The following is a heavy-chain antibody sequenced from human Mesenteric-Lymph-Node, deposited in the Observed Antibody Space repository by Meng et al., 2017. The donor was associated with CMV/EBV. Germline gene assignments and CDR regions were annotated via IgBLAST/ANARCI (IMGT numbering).Heavy chain of an antibody. CDR1: GASISSSNW. V-gene: IGHV4-4*02. CDR3: ASRNTLRSFDY. CDR2: IYHSGST. D-gene: IGHD4-11*01. J-gene: IGHJ4*02. Sequence: LTCPVSGASISSSNWWSWVRQPPGQGLVWIGDIYHSGSTNYNPSLKSRVTISVDKSKNQFSLKLSSVTAADTAVYYCASRNTLRSFDYWGQGTLVTVSS.